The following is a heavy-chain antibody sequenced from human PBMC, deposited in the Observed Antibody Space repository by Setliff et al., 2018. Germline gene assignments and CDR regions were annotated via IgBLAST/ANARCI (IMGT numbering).Heavy chain of an antibody. CDR2: IGHTGSI. Sequence: SETLSLTCTVSGYSISSGYIWGWIRQPPGKGLEWVGNIGHTGSINYNPSVKSRLTISRDTSKNQVSLKLNSVTATDTAVYYCARELGHGGDSDYWGQGILVTVSS. CDR3: ARELGHGGDSDY. J-gene: IGHJ4*02. D-gene: IGHD2-21*02. V-gene: IGHV4-38-2*02. CDR1: GYSISSGYI.